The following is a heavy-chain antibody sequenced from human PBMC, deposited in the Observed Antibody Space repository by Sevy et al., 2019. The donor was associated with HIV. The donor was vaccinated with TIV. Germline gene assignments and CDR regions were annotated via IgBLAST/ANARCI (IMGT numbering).Heavy chain of an antibody. Sequence: GGSLRLSCAASGFTFSSYAMSWVRQAPGKGLEWVSDISGSGGSTYYADSVKGRFTISRDNSKNTLYLQMNSLRAEDTAVYYCAKGIEMATKHNWFDPWGQGTLVTVSS. D-gene: IGHD5-12*01. CDR1: GFTFSSYA. J-gene: IGHJ5*02. CDR2: ISGSGGST. CDR3: AKGIEMATKHNWFDP. V-gene: IGHV3-23*01.